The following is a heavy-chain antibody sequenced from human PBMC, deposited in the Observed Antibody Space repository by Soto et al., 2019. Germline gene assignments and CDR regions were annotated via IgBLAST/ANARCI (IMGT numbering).Heavy chain of an antibody. CDR1: GFTFSSYG. D-gene: IGHD3-3*01. Sequence: SGFTFSSYGMTWVRQAPGKGLQWVAVISSDGSTYYADSVKGRFTISRDNSKNTLYLEMNSLRAEDTAVYYCARDTFGGAYDFLHGGQGTLVTVSS. CDR2: ISSDGST. V-gene: IGHV3-66*01. J-gene: IGHJ4*02. CDR3: ARDTFGGAYDFLH.